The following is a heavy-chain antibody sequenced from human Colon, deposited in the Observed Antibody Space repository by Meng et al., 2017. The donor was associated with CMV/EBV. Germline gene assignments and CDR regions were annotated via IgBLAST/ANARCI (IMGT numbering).Heavy chain of an antibody. CDR1: GFTFSNAW. D-gene: IGHD2-2*01. CDR3: TTVFLLGYCSSTSCG. CDR2: IKSKTDGGTT. Sequence: GESLKISCAASGFTFSNAWMSWVRPAPGKGLEWVGRIKSKTDGGTTDYAAPVKGRFTISRDDSKNTLYLQMNSLKTEDTAVYYCTTVFLLGYCSSTSCGWSQGTLVTVSS. J-gene: IGHJ4*02. V-gene: IGHV3-15*01.